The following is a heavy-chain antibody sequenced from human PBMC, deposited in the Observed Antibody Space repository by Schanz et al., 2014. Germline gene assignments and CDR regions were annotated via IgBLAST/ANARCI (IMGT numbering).Heavy chain of an antibody. Sequence: QVQLVESGGGVVQPGRSLRLSCAASGFTFSKYGMHWVRQAPGKGLEWVAVIWYDGSNKDYADSVKGRFTISRDNSKNALYLQMNSLRAEDTAVYYCAKVWGSDYFYPFDYWGQGTLVTVSS. D-gene: IGHD3-22*01. CDR3: AKVWGSDYFYPFDY. CDR1: GFTFSKYG. CDR2: IWYDGSNK. V-gene: IGHV3-33*06. J-gene: IGHJ4*02.